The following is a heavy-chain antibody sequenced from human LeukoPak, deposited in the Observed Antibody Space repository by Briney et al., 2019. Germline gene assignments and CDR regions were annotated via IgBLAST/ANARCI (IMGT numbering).Heavy chain of an antibody. V-gene: IGHV3-43*01. CDR1: GFTFDDYT. CDR3: ARDQYNWNYAGVLAY. Sequence: GGSLRLSCAASGFTFDDYTMHWVRQAPGKGLEWVSLISWDGGSTYYADSVKGRFTISRDNSKNTLYLQMNSLRAEDTAVYYCARDQYNWNYAGVLAYWGQGTLVTVSS. J-gene: IGHJ4*02. CDR2: ISWDGGST. D-gene: IGHD1-7*01.